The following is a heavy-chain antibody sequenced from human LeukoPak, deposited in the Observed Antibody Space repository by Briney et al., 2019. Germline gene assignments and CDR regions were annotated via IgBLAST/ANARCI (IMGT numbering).Heavy chain of an antibody. CDR3: ASGYSNAFDI. Sequence: SGGSLRLSCAASGFTFSSYAMHWVRQAPGKGLEWVAVISYDGSNKYYADSVKGRFTISRDNSKNTLYLQMNSLRAEDTAVYYCASGYSNAFDIWGQGTMVTVSS. J-gene: IGHJ3*02. D-gene: IGHD6-13*01. CDR1: GFTFSSYA. CDR2: ISYDGSNK. V-gene: IGHV3-30*14.